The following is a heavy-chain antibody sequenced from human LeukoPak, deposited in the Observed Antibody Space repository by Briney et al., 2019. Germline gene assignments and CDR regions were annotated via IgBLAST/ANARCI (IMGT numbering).Heavy chain of an antibody. D-gene: IGHD2-21*02. CDR1: GGSINSYY. CDR2: IYYSGST. J-gene: IGHJ4*02. V-gene: IGHV4-39*01. Sequence: SETLSLTCTVSGGSINSYYWGWIRQPPGKGLEWIGSIYYSGSTYYNPSLKSRVTISVDTSKNQFSLKLSSVTAADTAVYYCALNPYCGGDCYIDYWGQGTLVTVSS. CDR3: ALNPYCGGDCYIDY.